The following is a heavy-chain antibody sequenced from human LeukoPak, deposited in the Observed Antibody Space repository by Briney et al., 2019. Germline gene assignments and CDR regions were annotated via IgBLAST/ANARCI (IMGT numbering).Heavy chain of an antibody. D-gene: IGHD2-21*02. CDR1: GFTFSSYW. Sequence: PGGSLRLSCAASGFTFSSYWMSWVRQAPGKVLEWVANIKQDGSEKYYVDSVKGRFTISRDNAKNSLYLQMNSLRAEDTAVYYCARDLHCGGDCYSVRFDYWGQGTLVTVSS. J-gene: IGHJ4*02. V-gene: IGHV3-7*01. CDR3: ARDLHCGGDCYSVRFDY. CDR2: IKQDGSEK.